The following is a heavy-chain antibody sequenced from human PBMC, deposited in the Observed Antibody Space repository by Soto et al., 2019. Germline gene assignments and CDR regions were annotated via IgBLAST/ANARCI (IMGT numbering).Heavy chain of an antibody. Sequence: PGGSLRLSCAASGFTFSSYSMNWVRQAPGKGLEWVSYISSSSSTIYYADSVKGRFTISRDNAKNSLYLQMNSLRPEDTALYYCAKSRFWGGDGYNSYYYNAMDVWGQGNTVTVSS. J-gene: IGHJ6*02. CDR1: GFTFSSYS. D-gene: IGHD3-16*01. CDR3: AKSRFWGGDGYNSYYYNAMDV. CDR2: ISSSSSTI. V-gene: IGHV3-48*01.